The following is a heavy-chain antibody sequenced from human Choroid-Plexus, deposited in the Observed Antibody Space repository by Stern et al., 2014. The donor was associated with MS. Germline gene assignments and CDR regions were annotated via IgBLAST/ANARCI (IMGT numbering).Heavy chain of an antibody. CDR1: GFTFGGCA. D-gene: IGHD2/OR15-2a*01. CDR3: AKDRQYLTYFFDH. Sequence: VHPVESGGGVVQPGRPLRLSCVASGFTFGGCAMHWVRQAPGKGLEWVAGVSYDGSNKYYADSVKGRFTISRDNSQNTLYMQMSSLRPEDTAVYYCAKDRQYLTYFFDHWGQGSLVTVSS. CDR2: VSYDGSNK. J-gene: IGHJ5*02. V-gene: IGHV3-30*18.